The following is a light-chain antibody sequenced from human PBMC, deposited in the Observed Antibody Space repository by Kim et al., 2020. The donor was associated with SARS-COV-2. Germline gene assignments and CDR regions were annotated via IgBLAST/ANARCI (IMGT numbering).Light chain of an antibody. CDR1: QDISRY. CDR2: TGS. CDR3: QQTSSAPRT. V-gene: IGKV1-39*01. Sequence: DIQMTQSPSSLSASVGDRVTITCRASQDISRYLNWYQQKPGKAPKLLIYTGSSLQSGVPSRFTGSGSETDFTLTITSLQPEDFATYYCQQTSSAPRTFGQGTKVDIK. J-gene: IGKJ1*01.